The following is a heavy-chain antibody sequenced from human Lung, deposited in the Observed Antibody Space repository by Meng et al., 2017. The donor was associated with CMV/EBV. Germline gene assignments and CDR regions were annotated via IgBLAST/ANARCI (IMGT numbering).Heavy chain of an antibody. CDR1: GYTFTSYD. D-gene: IGHD1-26*01. CDR3: ARGNIVGATLDY. V-gene: IGHV1-8*01. Sequence: AXVXVSCKASGYTFTSYDINWVRQATGQGLEWMGWMNPNSGNTGYAQKFQGRVTMTRNTSISTAYMELSSLRSEDTAAYYCARGNIVGATLDYWGQGTLVTVSS. CDR2: MNPNSGNT. J-gene: IGHJ4*02.